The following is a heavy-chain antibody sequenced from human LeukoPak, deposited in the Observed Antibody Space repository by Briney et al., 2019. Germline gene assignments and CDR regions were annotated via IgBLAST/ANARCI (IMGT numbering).Heavy chain of an antibody. D-gene: IGHD2-2*01. CDR2: IYDAGGT. V-gene: IGHV3-66*01. Sequence: GGSLRLSCAASGFTFSSYWMSWVRQAPGKGLEWVSVIYDAGGTYYADSVKGRFTISRDNFKNTLYLQMNSLRAEDTAVYYCARDSLASTSDYWGQGTLVTVPS. J-gene: IGHJ4*02. CDR1: GFTFSSYW. CDR3: ARDSLASTSDY.